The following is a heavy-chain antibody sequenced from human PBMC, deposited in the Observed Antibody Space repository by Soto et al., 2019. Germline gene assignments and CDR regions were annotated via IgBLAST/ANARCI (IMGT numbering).Heavy chain of an antibody. V-gene: IGHV3-66*01. CDR3: ATGFTTVKSMDV. CDR2: IYGGTYT. J-gene: IGHJ6*04. D-gene: IGHD4-4*01. Sequence: GGSLRLSCAASGFTVTSNYMHWVRQAPGKGLECVSLIYGGTYTYYTDSVKGRFTISRDISKNTLYLEMTSLRAEDTAVYYCATGFTTVKSMDVWGKGTTVTVSS. CDR1: GFTVTSNY.